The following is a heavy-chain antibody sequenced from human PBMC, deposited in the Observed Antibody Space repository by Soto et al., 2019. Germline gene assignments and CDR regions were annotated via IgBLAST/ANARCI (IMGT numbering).Heavy chain of an antibody. J-gene: IGHJ4*02. CDR2: ISSSGSTI. V-gene: IGHV3-48*03. D-gene: IGHD3-22*01. CDR1: GFTFSSYE. CDR3: ARDRAGYYDSSGYYYPMVSYYFDY. Sequence: EVQLVESGGGLVQPGGSLRLSCAASGFTFSSYEMNWVRQAPGKGLEWVSYISSSGSTIYYADSVKGRFTISRDNAKNSLYLQMNSLRAEDTAVYYCARDRAGYYDSSGYYYPMVSYYFDYWGQGTLVTVSS.